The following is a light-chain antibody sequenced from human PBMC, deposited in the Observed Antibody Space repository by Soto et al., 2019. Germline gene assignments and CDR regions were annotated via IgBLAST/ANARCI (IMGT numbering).Light chain of an antibody. V-gene: IGLV2-14*01. CDR3: SSYRSSSALGV. Sequence: QSALTQPASVSGSPGQSITISCTGTSSDVGGDTYVSWYQQHPGKAPKLLIYDVSNRPSGVSTRFSGSKSGNTASLTISGLQAEDEAEYYCSSYRSSSALGVFGGGTQLNVL. J-gene: IGLJ2*01. CDR2: DVS. CDR1: SSDVGGDTY.